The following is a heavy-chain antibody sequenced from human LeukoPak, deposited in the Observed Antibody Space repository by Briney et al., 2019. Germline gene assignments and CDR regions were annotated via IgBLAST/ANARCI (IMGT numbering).Heavy chain of an antibody. CDR2: IIPMFGTP. Sequence: ASVTVSFKGSGGSFRISAISWVRQTPGQGLEWMGGIIPMFGTPNYAQKFRGRVSMTTEQSTSTAYMELSSLTSEDTAVYYCTKTSQSPVTPGAFDIWGQGTMVTVSS. V-gene: IGHV1-69*05. CDR3: TKTSQSPVTPGAFDI. D-gene: IGHD4-11*01. J-gene: IGHJ3*02. CDR1: GGSFRISA.